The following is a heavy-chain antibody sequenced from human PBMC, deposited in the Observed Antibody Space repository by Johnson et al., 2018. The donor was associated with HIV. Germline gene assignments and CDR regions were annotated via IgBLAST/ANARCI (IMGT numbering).Heavy chain of an antibody. D-gene: IGHD7-27*01. J-gene: IGHJ3*02. V-gene: IGHV3-30*02. CDR3: AKVPNWGVDAFDI. Sequence: QVQLVESGGGLVHPGGSLRLSCAASALNSSRCWMKWVRQARGKGLEWVAFIPYDGSKTYYAESVKGRCTISRDNSKNTLYLQMNSLRAEDTAVYYCAKVPNWGVDAFDIWGQGTMVTVSS. CDR1: ALNSSRCW. CDR2: IPYDGSKT.